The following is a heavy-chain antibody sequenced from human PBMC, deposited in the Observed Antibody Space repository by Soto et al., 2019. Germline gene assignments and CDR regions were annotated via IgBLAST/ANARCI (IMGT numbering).Heavy chain of an antibody. CDR2: IIPILGIA. Sequence: SVKVSCKASGGTFSSYTISWVRQAPGQGLEWMGKIIPILGIANYAQKFQGRVTITADKSTSTAYMKLSSLRSEDTAVYYCADGYSGYDFLFDPWGQGTLVTVSS. D-gene: IGHD5-12*01. V-gene: IGHV1-69*02. J-gene: IGHJ5*02. CDR3: ADGYSGYDFLFDP. CDR1: GGTFSSYT.